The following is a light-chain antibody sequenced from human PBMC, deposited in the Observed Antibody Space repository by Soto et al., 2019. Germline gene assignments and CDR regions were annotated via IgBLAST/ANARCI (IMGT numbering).Light chain of an antibody. Sequence: QAVVNQEPSLTVSPGGTVTLTCGSSTGAVTSDHWPYWFQQKPGQAPRTLIYDISSKHSWTPARFSGSLLGGKAALALSGAQPEDEADYYCLLSYSGAWVFGGGTKLTVL. J-gene: IGLJ3*02. CDR3: LLSYSGAWV. CDR2: DIS. CDR1: TGAVTSDHW. V-gene: IGLV7-46*01.